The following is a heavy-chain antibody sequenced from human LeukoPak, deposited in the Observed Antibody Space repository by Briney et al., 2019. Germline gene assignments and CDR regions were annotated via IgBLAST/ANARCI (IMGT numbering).Heavy chain of an antibody. J-gene: IGHJ4*02. CDR2: INPDGSSS. D-gene: IGHD4-17*01. Sequence: GGSLRLSCAASGFTSSNYWMHWGRQAPGKGLEWGSRINPDGSSSNYADSVKGRFTMSRDNAKSMVYLQMDGLRAEDTAVFSCVRQAVSGDSGIAYWGRGVLVTVSS. CDR3: VRQAVSGDSGIAY. CDR1: GFTSSNYW. V-gene: IGHV3-74*01.